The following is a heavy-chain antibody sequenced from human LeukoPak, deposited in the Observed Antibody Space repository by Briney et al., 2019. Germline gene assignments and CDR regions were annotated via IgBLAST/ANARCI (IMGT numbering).Heavy chain of an antibody. V-gene: IGHV1-8*01. D-gene: IGHD2-2*02. Sequence: ASVKVSCKASGYTFTSYDINWVRQATGQGLEWIGWMNPNSGNTGYAQKFQGRVTMTRNTSISTAYMELSSLRSEDTAVYYCAREWRYCSSTSCYRVPGGYYDMDVWGQGTTVTVSS. CDR3: AREWRYCSSTSCYRVPGGYYDMDV. CDR1: GYTFTSYD. CDR2: MNPNSGNT. J-gene: IGHJ6*02.